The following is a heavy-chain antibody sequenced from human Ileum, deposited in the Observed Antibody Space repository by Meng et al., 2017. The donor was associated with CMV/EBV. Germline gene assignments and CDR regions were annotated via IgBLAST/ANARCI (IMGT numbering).Heavy chain of an antibody. D-gene: IGHD6-13*01. V-gene: IGHV4-39*07. J-gene: IGHJ6*02. CDR2: IYYRGST. CDR3: ARDIAAAGYYYYGMDV. Sequence: SETLSLTCTVSGGSISSSDYYWVWIRQPPGKGLEWIGSIYYRGSTYYNPSLKSRVTISVDTSKNQFSLKLSSVTAADTAVYYCARDIAAAGYYYYGMDVWGQGTTVTVSS. CDR1: GGSISSSDYY.